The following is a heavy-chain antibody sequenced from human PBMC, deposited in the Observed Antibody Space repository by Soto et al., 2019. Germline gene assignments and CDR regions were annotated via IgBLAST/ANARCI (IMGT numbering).Heavy chain of an antibody. V-gene: IGHV3-74*01. CDR1: GFTFSNYW. J-gene: IGHJ4*02. D-gene: IGHD3-10*01. CDR2: INPDATTI. CDR3: ATAGSYRFDH. Sequence: GGSLRLSCATSGFTFSNYWIHWVRQAPGEGLVWVSRINPDATTINYADSVKGRFTVSRDNAKNTLYLQMNSLRAEDTAVYYCATAGSYRFDHWGQGTLVTVAS.